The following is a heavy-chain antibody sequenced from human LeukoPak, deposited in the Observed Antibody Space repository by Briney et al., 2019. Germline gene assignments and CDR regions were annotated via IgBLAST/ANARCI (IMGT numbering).Heavy chain of an antibody. Sequence: SETLSLTCTVSGGSISSYYWSWIRQPPGKGLEWIGYIYNSGSTNYNPSLKSRVTISVDTSKNQFSLKLSSVTAADTAVYYCARGEEYSYYFDYWGQGTLVTVSS. D-gene: IGHD5-18*01. CDR3: ARGEEYSYYFDY. V-gene: IGHV4-59*01. J-gene: IGHJ4*02. CDR2: IYNSGST. CDR1: GGSISSYY.